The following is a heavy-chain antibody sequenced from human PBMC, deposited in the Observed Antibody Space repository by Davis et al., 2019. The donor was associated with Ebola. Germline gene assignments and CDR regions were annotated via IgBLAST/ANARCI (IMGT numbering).Heavy chain of an antibody. CDR3: AKDLGPRRILAMAEGAYDY. J-gene: IGHJ4*02. Sequence: GGSLRLSCAASGFTFSSYAMSWVRQAPGKGLEWVSAISGSGGSTYYADSVKGRFTISRDNSKNTLYLQMNSLRAEDTAVYYCAKDLGPRRILAMAEGAYDYWGQGTLVTVSS. D-gene: IGHD1-26*01. CDR2: ISGSGGST. V-gene: IGHV3-23*01. CDR1: GFTFSSYA.